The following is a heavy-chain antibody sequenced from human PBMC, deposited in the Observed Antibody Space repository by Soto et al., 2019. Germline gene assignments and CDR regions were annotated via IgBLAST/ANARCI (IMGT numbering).Heavy chain of an antibody. CDR1: GFTFSSYA. V-gene: IGHV3-30-3*01. CDR2: ISYDGSNK. D-gene: IGHD6-13*01. Sequence: QVQLVESGGGVVQPGRSLRLSCAASGFTFSSYAMHWVRQAPGKGLEWVAVISYDGSNKYYADSVKGRFTISRDNSTNTLYLQMNSLRAEDTAVYYCARDRIYSSSWHDYWGQGTLVTVSS. CDR3: ARDRIYSSSWHDY. J-gene: IGHJ4*02.